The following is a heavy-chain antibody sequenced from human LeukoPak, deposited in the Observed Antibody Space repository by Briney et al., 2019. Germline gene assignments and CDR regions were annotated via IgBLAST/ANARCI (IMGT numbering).Heavy chain of an antibody. CDR2: INPNSDGT. V-gene: IGHV1-2*05. D-gene: IGHD4-11*01. J-gene: IGHJ4*02. CDR3: ARGEYSNYPKFVY. Sequence: ASVKVSRKASGYTFTGYYMHWVRQAPGQGLEWMGRINPNSDGTNYAQEFQGRVTMTRHTSISTAYMELSRLRSDDTDVYYCARGEYSNYPKFVYWGQGTLVTVSS. CDR1: GYTFTGYY.